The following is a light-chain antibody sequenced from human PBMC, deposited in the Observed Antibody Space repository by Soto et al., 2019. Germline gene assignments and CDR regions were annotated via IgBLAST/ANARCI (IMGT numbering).Light chain of an antibody. CDR1: QSISSS. CDR3: QQYNQYPYT. V-gene: IGKV1-5*03. J-gene: IGKJ2*01. CDR2: KAP. Sequence: IQLTQSPSTLSASVGERVTIACRASQSISSSLAWYQQKPGKAPNLLIYKAPSLQTGVPSRFSGSGSGTEFTLTISSLQPDDFATYYCQQYNQYPYTFGQGTKLEIK.